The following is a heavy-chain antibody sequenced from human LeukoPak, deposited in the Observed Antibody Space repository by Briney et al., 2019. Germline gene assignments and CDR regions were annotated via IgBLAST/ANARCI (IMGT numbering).Heavy chain of an antibody. CDR2: IKQDGSEK. Sequence: GGSLRLSCAASGFTFTSYWMSWVRQAPGKGLEWVANIKQDGSEKYYVDSVKGRFTISRDNAESSLHLQMNSLRAEDTAVYYCARDQGSYGFWSGYYYYWGQGTLVTVSS. V-gene: IGHV3-7*01. J-gene: IGHJ4*02. CDR3: ARDQGSYGFWSGYYYY. CDR1: GFTFTSYW. D-gene: IGHD3-3*01.